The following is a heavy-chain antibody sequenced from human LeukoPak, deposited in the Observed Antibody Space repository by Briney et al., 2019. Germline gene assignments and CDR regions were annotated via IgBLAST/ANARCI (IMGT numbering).Heavy chain of an antibody. CDR3: ARVGGAVAGLYYYGMDV. D-gene: IGHD2-15*01. Sequence: GASVKVSCKASGYTFTDYYIHWVRQAPGQGLEWMGWINPNSGGTNYAQIFRGRVTMTRDTSISTAYMELGRLTSDDTAVYYCARVGGAVAGLYYYGMDVWGQGTTVTVSS. CDR1: GYTFTDYY. J-gene: IGHJ6*02. CDR2: INPNSGGT. V-gene: IGHV1-2*02.